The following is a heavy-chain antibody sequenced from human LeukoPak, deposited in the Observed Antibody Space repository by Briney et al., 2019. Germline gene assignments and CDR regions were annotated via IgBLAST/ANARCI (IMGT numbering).Heavy chain of an antibody. CDR3: ARDGRITIFGVKFDP. J-gene: IGHJ5*02. Sequence: GGSLRLSCAASGFTFSSYSMNWVRQAPGKGLEWVSSISSSSSSYIYYADSVKGRFTISRDNAKNSLYLQMNSLRADDTAVYYCARDGRITIFGVKFDPWGQGTLVTVSS. CDR1: GFTFSSYS. CDR2: ISSSSSSYI. V-gene: IGHV3-21*01. D-gene: IGHD3-3*01.